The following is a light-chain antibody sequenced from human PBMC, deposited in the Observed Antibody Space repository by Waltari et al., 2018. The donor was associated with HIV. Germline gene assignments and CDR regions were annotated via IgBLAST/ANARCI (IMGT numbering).Light chain of an antibody. CDR1: SSDVGGYDY. CDR2: DVS. V-gene: IGLV2-14*01. CDR3: SSYTSSSALEVV. J-gene: IGLJ3*02. Sequence: QSALTQPASVSGSLGQSITIPCTGTSSDVGGYDYVSWYQQHPGRAPKLLIYDVSNRPPGVSNRFSGSKSGNTASLTISWLQAEDEADYHCSSYTSSSALEVVFGGGTTLTVL.